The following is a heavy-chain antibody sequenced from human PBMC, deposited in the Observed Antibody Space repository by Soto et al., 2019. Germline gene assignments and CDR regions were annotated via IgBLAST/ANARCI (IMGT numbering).Heavy chain of an antibody. CDR3: AXGXXVTLAVQGGAPDKNYFDS. V-gene: IGHV4-34*04. CDR1: GGSFSGFY. Sequence: SETLSLTCAVSGGSFSGFYWSWIRQSSGKGLEWIGEIDHSGITNHNTALKSRATMSVDTSKNQFSLKLRSVTAADTAVYYCAXGXXVTLAVQGGAPDKNYFDSXGQGTXVTVSS. J-gene: IGHJ4*02. D-gene: IGHD2-21*02. CDR2: IDHSGIT.